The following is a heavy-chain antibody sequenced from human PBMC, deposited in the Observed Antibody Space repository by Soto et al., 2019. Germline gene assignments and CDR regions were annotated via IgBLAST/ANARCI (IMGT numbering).Heavy chain of an antibody. CDR1: GGSIISYY. J-gene: IGHJ3*02. CDR2: INHSGST. V-gene: IGHV4-34*01. D-gene: IGHD3-16*02. Sequence: PVTRTVAGGSIISYYWRWIRQPPGKGLEWIGEINHSGSTNYNPSLKSRVTISVDTSKNQFSLKLSSVTAADTAVYYCARGLGYEYVWGRYRCAASAILGKGTTVISSS. CDR3: ARGLGYEYVWGRYRCAASAI.